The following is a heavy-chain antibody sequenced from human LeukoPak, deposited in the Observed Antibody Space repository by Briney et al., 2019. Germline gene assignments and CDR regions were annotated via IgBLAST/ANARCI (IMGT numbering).Heavy chain of an antibody. V-gene: IGHV3-11*06. CDR3: VVGGAGGGYFPN. Sequence: GGSLRLSCAASGFSFNDEYMSWIRQAPGQGLQWIAYISASGDFRRSTDSVKGRFTISRDNAKNSLYLQMNSLRPEDMAVYFCVVGGAGGGYFPNWGQGSLVIVSS. D-gene: IGHD3-16*01. CDR1: GFSFNDEY. J-gene: IGHJ1*01. CDR2: ISASGDFR.